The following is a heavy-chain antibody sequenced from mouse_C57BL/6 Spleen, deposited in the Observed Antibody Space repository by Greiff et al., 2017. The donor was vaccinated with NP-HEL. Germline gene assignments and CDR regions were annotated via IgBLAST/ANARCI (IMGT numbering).Heavy chain of an antibody. J-gene: IGHJ4*01. Sequence: QVQLKESGPELVKPGASVKISCKASGYAFSSSWMNWVKQRPGKGLEWIGRIYPGDGDTNYNGKFKGKATLTADKSSSTAYMQLSSLTSEDSAVYVCARCYYGSSYGYAMDYWGQGTSVTVSS. CDR1: GYAFSSSW. D-gene: IGHD1-1*01. CDR3: ARCYYGSSYGYAMDY. V-gene: IGHV1-82*01. CDR2: IYPGDGDT.